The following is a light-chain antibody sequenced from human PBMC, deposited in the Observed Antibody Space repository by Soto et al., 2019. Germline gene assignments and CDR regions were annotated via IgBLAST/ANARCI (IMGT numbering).Light chain of an antibody. CDR2: GAS. CDR3: KQYNNWPFT. V-gene: IGKV3-15*01. J-gene: IGKJ3*01. CDR1: QSISSN. Sequence: EIVMTQSPATLSVSPGERATLSCRASQSISSNLAWYQQKPGQAPRLLIYGASTRATGIPATFSGSGSGTECALTIRSLQSEDFAVYYCKQYNNWPFTFGPGTKVDIK.